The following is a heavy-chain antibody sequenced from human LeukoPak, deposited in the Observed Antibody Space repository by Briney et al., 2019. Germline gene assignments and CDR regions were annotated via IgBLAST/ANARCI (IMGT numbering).Heavy chain of an antibody. Sequence: TSETLSLTCAVYGGSFGGYYWSWIRQPPGKGLEWIGEINHSGSTNYNPSLKSRVTISVDTSKNQFSLKLSSVTAADTAVYYCARGAAGNGFDYWGQGTLVTVSS. V-gene: IGHV4-34*01. CDR2: INHSGST. D-gene: IGHD4-23*01. CDR3: ARGAAGNGFDY. J-gene: IGHJ4*02. CDR1: GGSFGGYY.